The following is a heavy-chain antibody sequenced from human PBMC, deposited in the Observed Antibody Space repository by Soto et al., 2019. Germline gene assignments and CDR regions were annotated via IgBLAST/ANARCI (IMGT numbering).Heavy chain of an antibody. D-gene: IGHD3-22*01. V-gene: IGHV3-23*01. CDR3: AKGLYYYDKNDYSYFDL. J-gene: IGHJ4*02. CDR2: ISGSGGIT. Sequence: GGSLRLSCAASGFTFSTYAMSWVRQAPGKGLEWVSGISGSGGITNYADSVKGRFTISRDNSKNTLSLQMNSLRAEDTAVYYCAKGLYYYDKNDYSYFDLWGLGALVNSPQ. CDR1: GFTFSTYA.